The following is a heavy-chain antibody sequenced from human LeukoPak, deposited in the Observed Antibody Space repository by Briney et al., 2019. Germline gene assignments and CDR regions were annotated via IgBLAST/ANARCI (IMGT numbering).Heavy chain of an antibody. Sequence: SQTLSLTCTVSGDSISRGSFSWTWIRQAPGKGLEWIGYIYPRGSTYYNPSLKSRVNLSIDKSSNQFSLDLASVTAADTAVYYCATTITVTTDYWGQGTLVTVS. CDR1: GDSISRGSFS. CDR3: ATTITVTTDY. J-gene: IGHJ4*02. CDR2: IYPRGST. D-gene: IGHD4-17*01. V-gene: IGHV4-30-2*01.